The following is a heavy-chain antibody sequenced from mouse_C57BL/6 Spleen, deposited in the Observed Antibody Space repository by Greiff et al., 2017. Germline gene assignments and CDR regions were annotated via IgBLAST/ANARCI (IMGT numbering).Heavy chain of an antibody. CDR2: INPNNGGT. V-gene: IGHV1-26*01. D-gene: IGHD1-1*01. CDR3: ARATVVANDYYAMDY. J-gene: IGHJ4*01. Sequence: VQLQQSGPELVKPGASVKIPCKASGYTFTDYYMNWVKQSHGKSLEWIGDINPNNGGTSYNQKFKGKATLTVDKSSSTAYMELRSLTSEDSAVYYCARATVVANDYYAMDYWGQGTSVTVSS. CDR1: GYTFTDYY.